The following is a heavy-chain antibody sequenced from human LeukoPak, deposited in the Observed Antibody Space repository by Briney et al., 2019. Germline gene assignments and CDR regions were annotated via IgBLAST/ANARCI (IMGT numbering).Heavy chain of an antibody. CDR1: GGSLSSSSYY. CDR3: LRIMDV. CDR2: IYYSGST. V-gene: IGHV4-39*01. D-gene: IGHD2-15*01. J-gene: IGHJ6*02. Sequence: SETLSLACTVAGGSLSSSSYYWGWLRQPPGKGLEWIGNIYYSGSTYYNPSLKSRVTISVDTSNNQCSLKRSSVTAADTAVYYCLRIMDVRGQGTTVTVSS.